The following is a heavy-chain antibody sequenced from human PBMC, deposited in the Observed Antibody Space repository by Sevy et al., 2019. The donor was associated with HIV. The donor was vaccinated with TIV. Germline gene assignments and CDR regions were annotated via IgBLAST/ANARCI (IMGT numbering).Heavy chain of an antibody. CDR2: ISGSGGST. Sequence: GGSLRLSCAASGFTFSSYAMSWVRQAPGKGLEWVSAISGSGGSTYYADSGKGRYTISRDNSKNTLYQQMNSMRAEDTAVYYCAKDRVRSIAVAGTGFDYWGQGTLVTVSS. CDR3: AKDRVRSIAVAGTGFDY. J-gene: IGHJ4*02. CDR1: GFTFSSYA. D-gene: IGHD6-19*01. V-gene: IGHV3-23*01.